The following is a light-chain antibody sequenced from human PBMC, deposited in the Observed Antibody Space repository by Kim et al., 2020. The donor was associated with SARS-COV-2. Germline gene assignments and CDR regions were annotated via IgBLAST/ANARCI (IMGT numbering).Light chain of an antibody. CDR3: NPRDTSGNRYF. V-gene: IGLV3-19*01. J-gene: IGLJ1*01. CDR1: SLTNYY. CDR2: GKN. Sequence: SSELTQDPAVSVALGQTIRITCQGDSLTNYYPSWYQQKPGQAPVLVIYGKNNRPSGIPDRFSGSISGTQASLTITGAQAEDEADYYCNPRDTSGNRYFFG.